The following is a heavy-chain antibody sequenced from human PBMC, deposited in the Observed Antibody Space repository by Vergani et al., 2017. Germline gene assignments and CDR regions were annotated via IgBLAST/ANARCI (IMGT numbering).Heavy chain of an antibody. D-gene: IGHD5/OR15-5a*01. V-gene: IGHV1-69*01. CDR1: GGTFSSYA. J-gene: IGHJ6*03. CDR3: ARGSGYSVSLRQNYYYYYMDV. Sequence: QVQLVQSGAEVKKPGSSVKVSCKASGGTFSSYAISWVRQAPGQGLEWMGGIIPIFGTANYAQKFQGRVTITADESTSTAYMELSSLRSEDTAVYYCARGSGYSVSLRQNYYYYYMDVWGKGTTVTVSS. CDR2: IIPIFGTA.